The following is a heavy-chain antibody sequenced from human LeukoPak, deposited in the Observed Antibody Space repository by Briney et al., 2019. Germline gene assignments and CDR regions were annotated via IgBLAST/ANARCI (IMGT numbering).Heavy chain of an antibody. CDR3: ARDAIHVEMADQSGGGDY. D-gene: IGHD5-24*01. V-gene: IGHV1-69*13. CDR2: IIPIFSTA. CDR1: GGTFSSYA. Sequence: GASVKVSCKASGGTFSSYAISWVRQAPGQGLEWMGGIIPIFSTANYAQKFQGRVTITADESTSTAYMELSSLRSEDTAVYYCARDAIHVEMADQSGGGDYWGQGTLVTVSS. J-gene: IGHJ4*02.